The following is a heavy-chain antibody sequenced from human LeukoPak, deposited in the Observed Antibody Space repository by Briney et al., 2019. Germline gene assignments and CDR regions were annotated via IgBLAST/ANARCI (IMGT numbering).Heavy chain of an antibody. J-gene: IGHJ3*02. V-gene: IGHV3-53*01. CDR1: GFTVSSNY. D-gene: IGHD3-3*02. CDR2: IYSGGSS. CDR3: ARGSPHLADAFDI. Sequence: GGSLRLSCAAPGFTVSSNYMSWVRQAPGKGLEWVSVIYSGGSSYYADSVKGRFTIFRDNSKNTLYLQMNSLRAEDTAVYSCARGSPHLADAFDIWGQGTMVTVSS.